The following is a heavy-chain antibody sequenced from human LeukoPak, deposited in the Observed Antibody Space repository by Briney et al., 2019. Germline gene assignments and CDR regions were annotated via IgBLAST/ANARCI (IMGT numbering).Heavy chain of an antibody. CDR2: ISDSGSTT. CDR3: AKQGGLAVAVRRDLYYFDY. CDR1: GFTFTSYA. V-gene: IGHV3-23*01. J-gene: IGHJ4*02. D-gene: IGHD6-19*01. Sequence: SAGTLRLSCAASGFTFTSYAMSWIRQAPGKGLEWISAISDSGSTTYYADSVKGRFPISRDSSKNTLYLQMNSLRTEDTAVYYCAKQGGLAVAVRRDLYYFDYWGQGSLVTVSS.